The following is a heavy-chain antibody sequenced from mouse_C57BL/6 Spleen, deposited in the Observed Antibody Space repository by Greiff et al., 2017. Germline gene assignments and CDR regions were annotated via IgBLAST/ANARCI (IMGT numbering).Heavy chain of an antibody. Sequence: QVQLQQPGAELVMPGASVKLSCKASGYTFTSYWMHWVKQRPGQGLEWIGEIDPSDSYTNYNQKFKGKSTLTVDKSSSTAYMQLSSLTSEDSAVSYCARRYVYEGAWFAYWGQGTLVTVSA. CDR3: ARRYVYEGAWFAY. J-gene: IGHJ3*01. CDR2: IDPSDSYT. V-gene: IGHV1-69*01. D-gene: IGHD2-2*01. CDR1: GYTFTSYW.